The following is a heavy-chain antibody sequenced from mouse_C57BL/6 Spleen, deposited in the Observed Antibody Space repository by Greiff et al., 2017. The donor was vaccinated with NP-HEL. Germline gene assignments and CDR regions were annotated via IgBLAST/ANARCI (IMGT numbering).Heavy chain of an antibody. V-gene: IGHV1-82*01. CDR2: IYPGDGDT. D-gene: IGHD1-1*01. CDR3: ARGYYYGSSHFDY. Sequence: VQRVESGPELVKPGASVKISCKASGYAFSSSWMNWVKQRPGKGLEWIGRIYPGDGDTNYNGKFKGKATLTADKSSSTAYMQLSSLTSEDSAVYFCARGYYYGSSHFDYWGQGTTLTVSS. J-gene: IGHJ2*01. CDR1: GYAFSSSW.